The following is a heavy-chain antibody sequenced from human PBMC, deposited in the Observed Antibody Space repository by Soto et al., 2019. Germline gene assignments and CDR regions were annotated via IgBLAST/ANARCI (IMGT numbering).Heavy chain of an antibody. CDR3: TRGQENH. Sequence: QVQLVQSRAEVKKPGASVRVSCKASGYTFTSYDIYWVRQATGQGLEWMGWMNPFSGNAVYTQKFQDRVTMTRDTSINTAYMEMSGLRSEDPAVYYCTRGQENHWGQGSLVTVSS. CDR1: GYTFTSYD. J-gene: IGHJ4*02. V-gene: IGHV1-8*01. CDR2: MNPFSGNA.